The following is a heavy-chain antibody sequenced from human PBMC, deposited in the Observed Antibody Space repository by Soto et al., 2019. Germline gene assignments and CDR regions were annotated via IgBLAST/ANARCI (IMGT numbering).Heavy chain of an antibody. CDR1: GFTVSSNY. V-gene: IGHV3-66*04. J-gene: IGHJ4*02. CDR3: AGHSHKDY. CDR2: VYSGGST. Sequence: EVQLVESGGGLVQPGGSLRLSCAASGFTVSSNYVSWVRQAPGKGLEWVSVVYSGGSTYYADSVKGRFTSSRDNSKNTLYLQMNSLRAEDTAVYYCAGHSHKDYWDQGTLVTVSS.